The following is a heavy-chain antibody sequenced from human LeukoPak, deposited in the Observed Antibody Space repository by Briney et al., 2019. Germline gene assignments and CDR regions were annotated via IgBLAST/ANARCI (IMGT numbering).Heavy chain of an antibody. Sequence: SVKVSCKASGGTFSSYAISWVRQAPGQGLEWMGRIIPILGIANYAQKFQGRVTITADKSTSTAYMELSSLRSEDTAVYYCARNSLGPYRTNGVCAFDYWGQGTLVTVSS. CDR3: ARNSLGPYRTNGVCAFDY. J-gene: IGHJ4*02. D-gene: IGHD2-8*01. CDR2: IIPILGIA. V-gene: IGHV1-69*04. CDR1: GGTFSSYA.